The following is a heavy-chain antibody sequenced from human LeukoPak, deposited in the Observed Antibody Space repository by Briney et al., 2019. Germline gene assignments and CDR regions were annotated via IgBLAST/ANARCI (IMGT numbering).Heavy chain of an antibody. CDR2: INHSGST. CDR1: GFTFSDYY. J-gene: IGHJ4*02. Sequence: LRLSCAVSGFTFSDYYMSWIRQAPGKGLEWIGEINHSGSTNYNPSLKSRVTISVDTSKNQFSLKLSSVTAADTAVYYCARGKLRIQLWPYYFDYWGQGTLVTVSS. D-gene: IGHD5-18*01. CDR3: ARGKLRIQLWPYYFDY. V-gene: IGHV4-34*01.